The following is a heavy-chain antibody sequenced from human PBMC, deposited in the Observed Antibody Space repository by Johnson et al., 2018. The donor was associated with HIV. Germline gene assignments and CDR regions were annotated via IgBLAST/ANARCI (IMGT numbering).Heavy chain of an antibody. CDR1: GFTFSSYG. CDR3: AKGGSLTQDAPFDI. J-gene: IGHJ3*02. Sequence: QVQLVESGGGVVQPGRSLRLSCAASGFTFSSYGMHWVRQAPGQGLAWVAVIWYDGSNKYYADSVKGRFTISRDNSKNTLYLQMNSLRAEDTAVYYCAKGGSLTQDAPFDIWGQGTMVTVSS. CDR2: IWYDGSNK. D-gene: IGHD1-14*01. V-gene: IGHV3-33*06.